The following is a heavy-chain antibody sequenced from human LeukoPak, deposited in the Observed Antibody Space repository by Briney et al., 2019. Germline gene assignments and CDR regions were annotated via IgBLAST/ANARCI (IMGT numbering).Heavy chain of an antibody. J-gene: IGHJ6*02. V-gene: IGHV1-2*02. CDR3: AARMTATDYYSYGMDV. D-gene: IGHD2-21*02. CDR1: GYTFTGYY. Sequence: GASVKVSCNASGYTFTGYYMHWVRQAPGQRLRGRGWINPNSGGTNYAQKFQGRVTMPRDTSTRTAYMEPSRLRSDDTTVYYCAARMTATDYYSYGMDVWGQGTPVTASS. CDR2: INPNSGGT.